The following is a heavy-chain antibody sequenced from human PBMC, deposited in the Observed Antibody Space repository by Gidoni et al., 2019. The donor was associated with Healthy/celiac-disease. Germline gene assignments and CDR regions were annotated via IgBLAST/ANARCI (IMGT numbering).Heavy chain of an antibody. V-gene: IGHV1-69*04. CDR3: AGGYCSGGSCYESSRYYYYYGMDV. Sequence: QVQLVQSGAEVKKPGSSVKVSCKASGGTFSSYAISWVRQAPGQGLEWMGRIIPILGIANYAQKFQGRVTITADKSTSTAYMELSSLRSEDTAVYYCAGGYCSGGSCYESSRYYYYYGMDVWGQGTTVTVSS. J-gene: IGHJ6*02. CDR1: GGTFSSYA. D-gene: IGHD2-15*01. CDR2: IIPILGIA.